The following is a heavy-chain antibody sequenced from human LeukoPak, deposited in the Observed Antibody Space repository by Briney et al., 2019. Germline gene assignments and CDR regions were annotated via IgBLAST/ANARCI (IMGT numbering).Heavy chain of an antibody. CDR2: ISSSGHYI. V-gene: IGHV3-21*01. CDR1: GFTFSVYN. CDR3: AREKNRVVLTAPFQY. D-gene: IGHD4/OR15-4a*01. J-gene: IGHJ4*02. Sequence: PGGSLRLSCAASGFTFSVYNMNWVRQAPGKGLEWVASISSSGHYIYYADSVKGRFTISRDNAKDSLFLQMNSLRPEDTAVYYCAREKNRVVLTAPFQYWVQGTLVTVSS.